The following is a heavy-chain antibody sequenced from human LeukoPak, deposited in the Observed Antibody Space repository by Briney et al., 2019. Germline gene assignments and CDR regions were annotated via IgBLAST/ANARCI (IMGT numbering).Heavy chain of an antibody. CDR1: GFTFSSYG. J-gene: IGHJ4*02. V-gene: IGHV3-30*03. Sequence: SGGSLRLSCAASGFTFSSYGMHWVRQAPGKGLEWVAVISYDGSNKYYADSVKGRFTISRDNSKNTLYLQMNSLRAEDTAVYYCARVGEGSYYVDSWGQGTLVTVSS. CDR2: ISYDGSNK. CDR3: ARVGEGSYYVDS. D-gene: IGHD3-10*01.